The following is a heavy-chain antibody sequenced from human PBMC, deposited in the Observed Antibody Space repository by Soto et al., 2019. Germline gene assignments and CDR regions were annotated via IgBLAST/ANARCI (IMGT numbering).Heavy chain of an antibody. V-gene: IGHV1-2*04. D-gene: IGHD3-10*01. J-gene: IGHJ5*02. Sequence: ASVKVSCKASGYTFTGYYMHWVRQAPGQGLEWMGWINPNSGVANYAQKFQGWVTITRDTSICTAYMELSRLRSEDTAVYYCATDRFGWFDPWGQGTLVTVSS. CDR2: INPNSGVA. CDR3: ATDRFGWFDP. CDR1: GYTFTGYY.